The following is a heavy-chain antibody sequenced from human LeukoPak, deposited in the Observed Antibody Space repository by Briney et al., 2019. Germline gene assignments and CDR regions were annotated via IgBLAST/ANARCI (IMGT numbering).Heavy chain of an antibody. D-gene: IGHD3-22*01. CDR2: IYYSGST. CDR3: ARGSDYYDSSGYYLPKFAFDY. CDR1: GGSISSYY. V-gene: IGHV4-59*01. Sequence: PSETLSLTCTVSGGSISSYYWSWIRQPPGKGLEWIGYIYYSGSTNYNHSLNSRVTISVDTSKNQFSLKLSSVTAADTAVYYCARGSDYYDSSGYYLPKFAFDYWGQGTLVTVSS. J-gene: IGHJ4*02.